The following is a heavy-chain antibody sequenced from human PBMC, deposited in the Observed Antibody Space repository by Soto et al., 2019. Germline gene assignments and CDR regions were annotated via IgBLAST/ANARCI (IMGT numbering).Heavy chain of an antibody. Sequence: EVQLVESGGGLVQPGGSLRLSCAASGFIFSDQWMTGVRQPPGRGLEWVANIKPDGSERFYVDSVKGRFTISRDNTKNSLYLQMDTLTAEDTAVYYCATDVGGDWGQGTLVTVSS. CDR1: GFIFSDQW. V-gene: IGHV3-7*05. J-gene: IGHJ4*02. CDR2: IKPDGSER. CDR3: ATDVGGD. D-gene: IGHD3-16*01.